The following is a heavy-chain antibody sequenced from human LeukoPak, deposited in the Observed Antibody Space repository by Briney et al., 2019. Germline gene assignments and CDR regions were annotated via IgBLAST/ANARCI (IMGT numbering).Heavy chain of an antibody. Sequence: PSETLSLTCTVSGGSISSYYWSWIRQPPRKGLEWIGYIYYSGSTNYNPSLKSRVTISVDTSKNQFSLKLSSVTAADTAVYYCARVAVANYFDYWGQGTLVTVSS. V-gene: IGHV4-59*01. CDR2: IYYSGST. CDR1: GGSISSYY. D-gene: IGHD6-19*01. J-gene: IGHJ4*02. CDR3: ARVAVANYFDY.